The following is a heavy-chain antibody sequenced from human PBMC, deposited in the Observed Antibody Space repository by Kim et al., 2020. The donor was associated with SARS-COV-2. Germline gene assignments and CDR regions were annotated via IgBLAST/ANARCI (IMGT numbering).Heavy chain of an antibody. CDR2: IYYSGST. Sequence: SETLSLTCTVSGGSISSYYWSWIRQPPGKGLEWIGYIYYSGSTNYNPSLKSRVTISVDTSKNQFSLKLSSVTAADTAVYYCAREEPYSSSWYRSSWFDPWGQGTLVTVSS. J-gene: IGHJ5*02. CDR3: AREEPYSSSWYRSSWFDP. D-gene: IGHD6-13*01. CDR1: GGSISSYY. V-gene: IGHV4-59*01.